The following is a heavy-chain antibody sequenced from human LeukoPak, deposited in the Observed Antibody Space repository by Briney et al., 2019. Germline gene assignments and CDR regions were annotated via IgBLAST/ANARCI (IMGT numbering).Heavy chain of an antibody. D-gene: IGHD6-19*01. CDR3: PRAVAGTDEIDS. V-gene: IGHV3-13*01. J-gene: IGHJ4*02. Sequence: GGSLRLSCAGSGFSFSSYDMLWVRQATGKGLEWVSAIGSGGDTYYAGSVKGRFTISRESAKHSFSLQMNSLSAGDTAMYFCPRAVAGTDEIDSWGQGTLVTVSS. CDR2: IGSGGDT. CDR1: GFSFSSYD.